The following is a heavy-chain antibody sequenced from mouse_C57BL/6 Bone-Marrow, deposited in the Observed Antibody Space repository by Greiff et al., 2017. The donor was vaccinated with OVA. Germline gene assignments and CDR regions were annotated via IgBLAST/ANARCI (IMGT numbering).Heavy chain of an antibody. Sequence: EVQLQQSGAELVRPGSSVKMSCKTSGYTFTSYGMNWVKQRPGQGLEWIGYINNGKGYTEYNEKFKGKATLTSYTSSSTAYMQLSSLTSEDSAIYFCARSGSFYAMDYWGQGTSVTVSS. V-gene: IGHV1-58*01. CDR2: INNGKGYT. CDR1: GYTFTSYG. D-gene: IGHD1-3*01. J-gene: IGHJ4*01. CDR3: ARSGSFYAMDY.